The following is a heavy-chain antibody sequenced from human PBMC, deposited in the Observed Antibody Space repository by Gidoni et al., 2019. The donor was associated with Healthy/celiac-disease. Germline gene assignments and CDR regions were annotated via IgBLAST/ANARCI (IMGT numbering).Heavy chain of an antibody. Sequence: EVQLLESGGGLVQPGGSLRLSCAASGFTFSSYAMSWVRQAPGKGLEWVSAISGSGGSTYYADSVKGRFTISRDNSKNTLYLQMNSLRAEDTAVYYCAKEEWELSEGDYYYYGMDVWGQGTTVTVSS. J-gene: IGHJ6*02. CDR1: GFTFSSYA. CDR2: ISGSGGST. CDR3: AKEEWELSEGDYYYYGMDV. D-gene: IGHD1-26*01. V-gene: IGHV3-23*01.